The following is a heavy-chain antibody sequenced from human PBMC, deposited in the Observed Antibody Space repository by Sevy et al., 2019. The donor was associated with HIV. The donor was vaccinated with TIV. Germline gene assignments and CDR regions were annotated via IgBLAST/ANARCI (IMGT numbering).Heavy chain of an antibody. V-gene: IGHV3-7*03. CDR1: GLTFSSYW. J-gene: IGHJ3*02. Sequence: GGSLRLSCAASGLTFSSYWMSWVRQAPGKGLEWVANIKQDGSEKYYVDSVKGRFTISGDNAKNSLYLQMNSLRAEDTAVYYCARDERDYDFWSGYYRGDFDIWGQGTMVTVSS. D-gene: IGHD3-3*01. CDR2: IKQDGSEK. CDR3: ARDERDYDFWSGYYRGDFDI.